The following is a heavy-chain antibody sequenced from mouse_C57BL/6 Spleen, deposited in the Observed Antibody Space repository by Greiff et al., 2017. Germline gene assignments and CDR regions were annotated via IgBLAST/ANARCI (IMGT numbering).Heavy chain of an antibody. CDR3: ARLVTGFAY. CDR2: IHPNSGST. Sequence: VQLQQPGAELVKPGASVKLSCKASGYTFTSYWMHWVKQRPGQGLEWIGMIHPNSGSTNYNEKFKGKATLTVDKSSSTAYMHLSSLTSEDAAVYYCARLVTGFAYWGQGTLVTVSA. J-gene: IGHJ3*01. V-gene: IGHV1-64*01. CDR1: GYTFTSYW. D-gene: IGHD2-13*01.